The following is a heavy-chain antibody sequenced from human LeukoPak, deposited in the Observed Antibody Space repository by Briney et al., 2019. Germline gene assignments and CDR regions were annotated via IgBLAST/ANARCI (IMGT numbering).Heavy chain of an antibody. D-gene: IGHD6-13*01. CDR1: GYTFTSYD. CDR2: MNPNSGNT. V-gene: IGHV1-8*01. CDR3: ASPNLIAAAAMGY. J-gene: IGHJ4*02. Sequence: ASVEVSCKASGYTFTSYDINWVRQATGQGLEWMGWMNPNSGNTGYAQKFQGRVTMTRNTSISTAYMELSSLRSEDTAVYYCASPNLIAAAAMGYWGQGTLVTVSS.